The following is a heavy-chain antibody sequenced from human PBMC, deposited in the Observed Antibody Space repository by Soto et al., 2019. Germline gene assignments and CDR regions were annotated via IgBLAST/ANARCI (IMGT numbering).Heavy chain of an antibody. CDR1: GFTFSDYY. D-gene: IGHD4-17*01. J-gene: IGHJ3*02. CDR2: ISSSSTYT. Sequence: GGSLRLSCAASGFTFSDYYMSWIRQAPGKGLEWVSYISSSSTYTNYADSVKGRFTISRDNAKNSLYLQMNSLRAEDTAVYYCARVLVTTSLDAFDIWGQGTMVTVSS. CDR3: ARVLVTTSLDAFDI. V-gene: IGHV3-11*06.